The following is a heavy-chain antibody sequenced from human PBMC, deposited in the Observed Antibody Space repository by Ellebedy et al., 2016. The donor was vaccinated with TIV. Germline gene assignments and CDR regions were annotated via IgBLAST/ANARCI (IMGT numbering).Heavy chain of an antibody. V-gene: IGHV5-51*01. CDR1: GYDFTTHW. J-gene: IGHJ4*02. CDR2: IYPDDSDT. D-gene: IGHD4-23*01. Sequence: GESLKISXKGSGYDFTTHWIAWVRQMPGKGLEWMGNIYPDDSDTRYRPSFQGQVAMSVDTSINTAYLQWTSLKASDTAMYYFGVVTQGYWGQGTLVTVSS. CDR3: GVVTQGY.